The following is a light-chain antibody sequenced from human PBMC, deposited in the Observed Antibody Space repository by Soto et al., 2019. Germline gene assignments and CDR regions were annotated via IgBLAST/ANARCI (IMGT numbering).Light chain of an antibody. V-gene: IGKV3-11*01. Sequence: EIVLTQSPATLSLSPGERATLSCRASQSFSSYLAWYQQKPGQAPRLLIYDASNRATGIPARFSGSGSGTDFTLTISSLEPEDFAVYYCQQHSNWPPYTFGQRTKLEIK. CDR1: QSFSSY. J-gene: IGKJ2*01. CDR3: QQHSNWPPYT. CDR2: DAS.